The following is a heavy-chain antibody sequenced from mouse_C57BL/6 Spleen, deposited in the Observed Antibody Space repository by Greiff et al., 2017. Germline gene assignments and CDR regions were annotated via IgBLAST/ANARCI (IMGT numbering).Heavy chain of an antibody. Sequence: QVQLQQSGAELVKPGASVKISCKASGYAFSSYWMNWVKQRPGKGLEWIGQIYPGDGDTNYNGKFKGKATLTADKSSSTAYMQLSSLTAEDSAVYLCARGDTTGYAMDYWGQGTSVTVSS. CDR2: IYPGDGDT. D-gene: IGHD1-1*01. CDR3: ARGDTTGYAMDY. CDR1: GYAFSSYW. J-gene: IGHJ4*01. V-gene: IGHV1-80*01.